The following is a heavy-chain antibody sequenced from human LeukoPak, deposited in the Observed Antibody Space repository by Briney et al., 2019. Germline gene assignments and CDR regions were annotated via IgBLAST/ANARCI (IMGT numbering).Heavy chain of an antibody. CDR2: IKQDGSEK. CDR1: GFTLSSYW. CDR3: AKGYYYYYYMDV. J-gene: IGHJ6*03. Sequence: PGGSLRLSCEASGFTLSSYWMSWVRQAPGKGLEWVANIKQDGSEKYYVDSVKGRFTISRDNSKNSLYLQMNSLRTEDTALYYCAKGYYYYYYMDVWGKGTTVTVSS. V-gene: IGHV3-7*03.